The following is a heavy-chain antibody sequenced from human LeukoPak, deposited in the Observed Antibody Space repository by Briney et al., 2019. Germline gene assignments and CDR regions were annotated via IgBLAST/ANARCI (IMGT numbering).Heavy chain of an antibody. CDR3: AKNCRGLPDEPFDY. D-gene: IGHD4-17*01. CDR1: GFTFSSYG. V-gene: IGHV3-23*01. CDR2: ISGRGDTT. J-gene: IGHJ4*02. Sequence: PGGSLRLSCAASGFTFSSYGMHWVRQAPGKGLEWVSAISGRGDTTYYADSVKGRFTISRDNSKNTLYVQMNSLRAEDTAVYYCAKNCRGLPDEPFDYWGQGTLVTVSS.